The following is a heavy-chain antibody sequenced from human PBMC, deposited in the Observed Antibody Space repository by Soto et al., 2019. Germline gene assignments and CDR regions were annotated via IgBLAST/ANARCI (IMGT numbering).Heavy chain of an antibody. CDR2: ISYDGSNK. V-gene: IGHV3-30*18. Sequence: GESLKISCAASGFTFSSYGMHWVRQAPGKGLEWVAVISYDGSNKYYADSVKGRFTISRDNSKNTLYLQMNSLRAEDTAVYYCAKDRKWTTVTTYYYYYGMDVWGQGTTVTVSS. J-gene: IGHJ6*02. D-gene: IGHD4-17*01. CDR3: AKDRKWTTVTTYYYYYGMDV. CDR1: GFTFSSYG.